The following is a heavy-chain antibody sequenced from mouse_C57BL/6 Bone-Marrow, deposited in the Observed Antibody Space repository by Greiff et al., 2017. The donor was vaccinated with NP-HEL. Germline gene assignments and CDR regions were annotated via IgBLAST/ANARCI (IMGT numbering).Heavy chain of an antibody. CDR3: ARGAYSVGYYYAMDY. J-gene: IGHJ4*01. D-gene: IGHD2-10*01. CDR1: GYTFTSYW. CDR2: IYPSDSET. V-gene: IGHV1-61*01. Sequence: VQLQQPGAELVRPGSSVKLSCKASGYTFTSYWMDWVKQRPGQGLEWIGNIYPSDSETHYNQKFKDKATLTVDKSSSTAYMQLSSLTSEDSAVYYFARGAYSVGYYYAMDYWGQGTSVTVSS.